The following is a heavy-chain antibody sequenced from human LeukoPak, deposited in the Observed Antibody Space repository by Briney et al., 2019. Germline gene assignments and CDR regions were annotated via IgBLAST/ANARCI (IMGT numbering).Heavy chain of an antibody. D-gene: IGHD1-26*01. CDR3: ARSGRGGAFDI. Sequence: PGGSLRLFCAGSGFTLSSYWMHWVRQAPGKGLVWVSRFYSDGSRTNYAESVKGRFTISGDNAKNTQYLQMNRLRAEDTAVYYCARSGRGGAFDIWGQGTMVTVSS. V-gene: IGHV3-74*01. CDR1: GFTLSSYW. CDR2: FYSDGSRT. J-gene: IGHJ3*02.